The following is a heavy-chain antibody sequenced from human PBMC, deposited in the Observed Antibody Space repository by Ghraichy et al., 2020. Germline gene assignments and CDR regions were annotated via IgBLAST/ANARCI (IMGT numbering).Heavy chain of an antibody. D-gene: IGHD6-19*01. CDR3: ARHQAVAAPGGY. Sequence: SETLSLTCTVSGGSISSSSYYWGWIRQPPGKGLEWIGSIYYSGSTYYNPSLKSRVTISVDTSKNQFSLKLSSVTAADTAVYYCARHQAVAAPGGYWGQGTLVTVSS. J-gene: IGHJ4*02. CDR1: GGSISSSSYY. CDR2: IYYSGST. V-gene: IGHV4-39*01.